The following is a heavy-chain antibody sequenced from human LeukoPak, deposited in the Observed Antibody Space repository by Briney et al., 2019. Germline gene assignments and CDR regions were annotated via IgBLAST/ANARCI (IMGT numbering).Heavy chain of an antibody. CDR1: GGTFHSYA. J-gene: IGHJ4*02. CDR3: ARVGLTFYYVDY. Sequence: SVKVSCKASGGTFHSYAIRWVRQAPGQGLDWMGGVIPIFGTANYAQKCQGRVTITADESTSTAYMELSSLRSEDTAVYYCARVGLTFYYVDYWGQGTLVTVSS. D-gene: IGHD1-14*01. CDR2: VIPIFGTA. V-gene: IGHV1-69*13.